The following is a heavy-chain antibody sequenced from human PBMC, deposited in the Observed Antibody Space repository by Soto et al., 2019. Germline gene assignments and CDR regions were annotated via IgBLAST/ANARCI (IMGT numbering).Heavy chain of an antibody. V-gene: IGHV4-30-4*01. CDR3: ARSDNYVPFGS. Sequence: QVQLQESGPGLVKPSQTLSLTCTVSGGSISSGDYKWSWIRQPPGKGLEWIGYIYYSGYNNNNPSLKSRGTMSVDTSKSLFSLKLSTVTAADTAVYYCARSDNYVPFGSWGQGTLVTVSS. J-gene: IGHJ5*02. D-gene: IGHD4-4*01. CDR1: GGSISSGDYK. CDR2: IYYSGYN.